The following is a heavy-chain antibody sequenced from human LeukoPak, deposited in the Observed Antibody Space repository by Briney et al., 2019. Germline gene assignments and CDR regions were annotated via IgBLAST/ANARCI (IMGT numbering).Heavy chain of an antibody. CDR3: ARGGYSYDNWFDP. J-gene: IGHJ5*02. D-gene: IGHD5-18*01. CDR2: IYYSGST. V-gene: IGHV4-39*07. Sequence: PSETLPLTCSVSGGSISSSSYYWGWIRQPPGKGLEWIGSIYYSGSTYYNPSLKSRVTISVDTSKNQFSLKLSSVTAADTAVYYCARGGYSYDNWFDPWGQGTLVTVSS. CDR1: GGSISSSSYY.